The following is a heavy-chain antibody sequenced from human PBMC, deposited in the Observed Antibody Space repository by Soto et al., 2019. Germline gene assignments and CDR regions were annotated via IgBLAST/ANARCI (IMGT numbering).Heavy chain of an antibody. CDR3: ANGAADFDY. J-gene: IGHJ4*02. CDR2: ISGSGGST. V-gene: IGHV3-23*01. Sequence: SCKASGGTFSSYAMSWVRQAPGKGLEWVSAISGSGGSTYYADSVKGRFTISRDNSKNTLYLQMNSLRAEDTAVYYCANGAADFDYWGQGTLVTVSS. CDR1: GGTFSSYA.